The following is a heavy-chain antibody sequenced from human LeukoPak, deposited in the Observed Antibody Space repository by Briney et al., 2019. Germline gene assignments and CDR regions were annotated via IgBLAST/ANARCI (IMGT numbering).Heavy chain of an antibody. CDR2: IFGSGGGP. D-gene: IGHD5-18*01. CDR3: GKTTAGYSSGQKPAWPVDY. J-gene: IGHJ4*02. CDR1: RSTFSSLD. Sequence: GGSLRLSCAASRSTFSSLDFNWVRQAPGKGLDWIAGIFGSGGGPHYADSVKGRFTISSDNSKNTVYLQINSLRAEHTAVYYCGKTTAGYSSGQKPAWPVDYWGQGTLVTVSS. V-gene: IGHV3-23*01.